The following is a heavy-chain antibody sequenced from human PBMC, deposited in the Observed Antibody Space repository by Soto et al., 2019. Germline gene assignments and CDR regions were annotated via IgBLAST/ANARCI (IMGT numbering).Heavy chain of an antibody. Sequence: SETLSLTWAVYGVSFSGYYWSLIRPPPGKGLEWIGEINHSGSTNYNPSLKSRVTISVDTSKNQFSLKLSSVTAADTAVYYCARGIVVVVAATAGTFDIWGQGTMVTVSS. V-gene: IGHV4-34*01. CDR2: INHSGST. CDR3: ARGIVVVVAATAGTFDI. D-gene: IGHD2-15*01. CDR1: GVSFSGYY. J-gene: IGHJ3*02.